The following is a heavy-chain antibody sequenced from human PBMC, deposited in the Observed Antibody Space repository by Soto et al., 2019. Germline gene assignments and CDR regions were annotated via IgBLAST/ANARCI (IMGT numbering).Heavy chain of an antibody. J-gene: IGHJ3*02. CDR3: AKDVSPIVGATNDAFDI. CDR2: ISGSGGST. D-gene: IGHD1-26*01. Sequence: HPGGSLRLSCAASGFTFSSYAMSWVRQAPGKGLEWVSAISGSGGSTYYADSVKGRFTISRDNSKNTLYLQMNSLRGEDTAVYYCAKDVSPIVGATNDAFDIWGQGTMVTVSS. V-gene: IGHV3-23*01. CDR1: GFTFSSYA.